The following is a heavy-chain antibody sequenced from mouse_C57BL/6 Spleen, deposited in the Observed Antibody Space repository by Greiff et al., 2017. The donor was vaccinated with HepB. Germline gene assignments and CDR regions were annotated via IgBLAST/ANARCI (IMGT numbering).Heavy chain of an antibody. CDR3: ARHGYYDYDEGYFDV. V-gene: IGHV5-9*01. CDR1: GFTFSSYT. Sequence: EVMLVESGGGLVKPGGSLKLSCAASGFTFSSYTMSWVRQTPEKRLEWVATISGGGGNTYYPDSVKGRFTISRDNAKNTLYLQMSSLRSEDTALYYCARHGYYDYDEGYFDVWGTGTTVTVSS. D-gene: IGHD2-4*01. CDR2: ISGGGGNT. J-gene: IGHJ1*03.